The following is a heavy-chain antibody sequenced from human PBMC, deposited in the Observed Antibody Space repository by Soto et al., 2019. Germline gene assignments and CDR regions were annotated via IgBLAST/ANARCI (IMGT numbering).Heavy chain of an antibody. CDR3: AREGGYSYGFGY. V-gene: IGHV1-8*01. Sequence: QVQLVQSGAEVKKPGASVKVSCKASGYTFTSYDINWVRQATGQGLERMGWMNHNSGNTAYAQKFQGRVTMTRNTSISPAYMELSSLRSEDTAVYYCAREGGYSYGFGYWGQGTLVTVSS. D-gene: IGHD5-18*01. J-gene: IGHJ4*02. CDR2: MNHNSGNT. CDR1: GYTFTSYD.